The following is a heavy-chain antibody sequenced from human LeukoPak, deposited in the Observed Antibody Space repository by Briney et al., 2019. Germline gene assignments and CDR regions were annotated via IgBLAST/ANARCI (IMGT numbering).Heavy chain of an antibody. CDR3: ARDVGSGHGFDI. CDR1: GFTFSSYN. Sequence: GGPLRLSCAASGFTFSSYNMNWVRQAPGKGLEWVSSISSSSSYIYYADSVRGRFTISRDNGKDSLYLQMNSLRAEDTAVYYCARDVGSGHGFDIWGQGTMVTVSS. CDR2: ISSSSSYI. J-gene: IGHJ3*02. V-gene: IGHV3-21*01. D-gene: IGHD6-19*01.